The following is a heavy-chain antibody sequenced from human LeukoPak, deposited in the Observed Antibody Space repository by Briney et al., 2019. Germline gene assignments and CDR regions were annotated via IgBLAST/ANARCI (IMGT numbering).Heavy chain of an antibody. Sequence: GGSLRLSCAASGFTFSSYAMSWVRQAPGKGLEWVSAISGSGGSTYYADSVKGRFTISRDNSKNTLYLQMNSLRAEDTAVYYCAKEHCGGDCYPPRGFDPWGQGTLVTVSS. D-gene: IGHD2-21*02. CDR2: ISGSGGST. CDR3: AKEHCGGDCYPPRGFDP. J-gene: IGHJ5*02. CDR1: GFTFSSYA. V-gene: IGHV3-23*01.